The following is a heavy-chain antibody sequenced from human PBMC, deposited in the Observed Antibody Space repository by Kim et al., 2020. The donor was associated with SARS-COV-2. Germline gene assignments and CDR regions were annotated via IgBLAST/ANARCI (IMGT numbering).Heavy chain of an antibody. CDR1: GFTFSSYA. CDR3: AKEGGLGGSSWYPWFDP. D-gene: IGHD6-13*01. CDR2: ISGSGGST. J-gene: IGHJ5*02. Sequence: GGSLRLSCAASGFTFSSYAMSWVRQAPGKGLEWVSAISGSGGSTYYADSVKGRFTISRDNSKNTLYLQMNSLRAEDTAVYYCAKEGGLGGSSWYPWFDPWGQGTLVTVSS. V-gene: IGHV3-23*01.